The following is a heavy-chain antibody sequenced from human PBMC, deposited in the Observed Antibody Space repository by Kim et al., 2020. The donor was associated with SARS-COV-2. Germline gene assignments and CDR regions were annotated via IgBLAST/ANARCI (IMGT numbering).Heavy chain of an antibody. CDR2: IIPIFGTA. CDR3: ARPSTYTASYYYYGMDV. D-gene: IGHD1-26*01. V-gene: IGHV1-69*13. J-gene: IGHJ6*02. CDR1: GGTFSSYA. Sequence: SVKVSCKASGGTFSSYAISWVRQAPGQGLEWMGGIIPIFGTANYAQKFQGRVTITADESTSTAYMELSSLRSEDTAVYYCARPSTYTASYYYYGMDVWGQGTTVTVSS.